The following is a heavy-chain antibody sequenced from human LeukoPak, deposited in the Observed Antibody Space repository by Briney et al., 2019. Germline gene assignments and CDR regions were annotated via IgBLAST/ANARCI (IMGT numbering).Heavy chain of an antibody. CDR1: GYTFTSCG. Sequence: ASVKVSCKASGYTFTSCGINWVRQAPGQGLEWMGWISAYNGNTNYAQKLRGRVTMTTDTSTSTAYMELRSLRSDDTAVYYCAREVAGTLDNWFDPWGQGTLVTVSS. CDR3: AREVAGTLDNWFDP. CDR2: ISAYNGNT. D-gene: IGHD6-19*01. J-gene: IGHJ5*02. V-gene: IGHV1-18*04.